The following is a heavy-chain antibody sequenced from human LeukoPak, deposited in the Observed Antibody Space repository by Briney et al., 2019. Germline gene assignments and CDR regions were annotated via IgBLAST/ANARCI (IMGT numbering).Heavy chain of an antibody. CDR3: AREVSITMVRGVIRWFDP. CDR1: GYTFTSYY. CDR2: INPSGGST. J-gene: IGHJ5*02. Sequence: ASVKVSCKASGYTFTSYYMHWVRQAPGQGLEWMGIINPSGGSTSYAQKFQGRVTMTRDMSTSTAYMELSSLRSEDTAVYYCAREVSITMVRGVIRWFDPWGQGTLVTVSS. V-gene: IGHV1-46*01. D-gene: IGHD3-10*01.